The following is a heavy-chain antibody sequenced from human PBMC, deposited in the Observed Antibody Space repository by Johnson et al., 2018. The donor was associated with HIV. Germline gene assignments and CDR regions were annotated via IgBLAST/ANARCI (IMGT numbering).Heavy chain of an antibody. CDR1: GFTFSSYG. Sequence: VPLVASGGGVVQPGGSLRLSCAASGFTFSSYGMHWVRQAPGKGLEWVSFLLPDGATKYYADCVKGRFTISSDNAKNTLDLQMNSLRAEDTAVYYCAKPVVPGGDDLDMYEFAFDIWGQGTMVIVSS. J-gene: IGHJ3*02. V-gene: IGHV3-30*02. CDR3: AKPVVPGGDDLDMYEFAFDI. D-gene: IGHD2-2*01. CDR2: LLPDGATK.